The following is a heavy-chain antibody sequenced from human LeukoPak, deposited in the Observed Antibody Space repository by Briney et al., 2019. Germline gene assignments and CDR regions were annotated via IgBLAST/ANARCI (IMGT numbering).Heavy chain of an antibody. V-gene: IGHV3-21*01. Sequence: NPGGSLRLSCAASGFTFSSYSMNWVRQAPGKGLEWVSSISSGGNYIYNADSVKGRFTISRDNAKNSLYLQMNSLRAEDTAVYYCTRDNWNDERFDYWGQGTLVTVSS. D-gene: IGHD1-1*01. J-gene: IGHJ4*02. CDR1: GFTFSSYS. CDR3: TRDNWNDERFDY. CDR2: ISSGGNYI.